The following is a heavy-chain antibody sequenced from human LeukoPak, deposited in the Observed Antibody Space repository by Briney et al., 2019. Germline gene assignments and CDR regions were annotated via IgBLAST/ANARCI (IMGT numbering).Heavy chain of an antibody. CDR3: AKDPQRGSPYCFDY. Sequence: GGSLRLSCAASGFTFTSYAMSWVRQAPGKGLEWVSSISGSGGSTFYVDSVKGRFTISRDNTKNTLYLQMNSLRAEDTALYYCAKDPQRGSPYCFDYWGQGTLVTVSS. D-gene: IGHD1-26*01. CDR1: GFTFTSYA. V-gene: IGHV3-23*01. CDR2: ISGSGGST. J-gene: IGHJ4*02.